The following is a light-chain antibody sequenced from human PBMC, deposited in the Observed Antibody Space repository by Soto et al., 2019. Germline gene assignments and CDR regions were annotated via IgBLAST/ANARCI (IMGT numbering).Light chain of an antibody. CDR1: SSDVGAYNY. CDR3: SSYTSSSTRV. Sequence: QSALTQPASVSGSPGQSITISCTGTSSDVGAYNYVSWYQQHPGKAPKLIIYDVSDRPSGVSNRFSGSKSGNTASLTISGLQAEDEADYYCSSYTSSSTRVFGTGTKVTVL. V-gene: IGLV2-14*01. CDR2: DVS. J-gene: IGLJ1*01.